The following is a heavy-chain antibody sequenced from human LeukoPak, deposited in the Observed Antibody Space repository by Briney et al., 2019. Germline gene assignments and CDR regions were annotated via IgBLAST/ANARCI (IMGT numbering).Heavy chain of an antibody. CDR3: ARVGGYGRTTFDS. CDR2: IYYSGSA. Sequence: PSETLSLTCTVSGGSISSGDYYWSWIRQATGRGLEWIGYIYYSGSAYYNPSLKSRVSISGDTSTSQFSLKLTSVTAADTAVYYCARVGGYGRTTFDSWGQGILVTVSS. J-gene: IGHJ4*02. V-gene: IGHV4-30-4*01. CDR1: GGSISSGDYY. D-gene: IGHD6-25*01.